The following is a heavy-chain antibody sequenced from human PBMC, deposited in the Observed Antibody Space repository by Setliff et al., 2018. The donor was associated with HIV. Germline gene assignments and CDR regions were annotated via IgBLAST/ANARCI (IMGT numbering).Heavy chain of an antibody. CDR2: MFYSGST. CDR3: ARSRAADTLTGYHP. Sequence: KTSETLSPTCTVSGGSLSFSYGSWIRQPPGKGLEWIGTMFYSGSTNHNPSLKSRVTIAVDMSKNQIALNLTSVTAADTAVYYCARSRAADTLTGYHPWGQGMLVTVSS. J-gene: IGHJ5*02. CDR1: GGSLSFSY. D-gene: IGHD3-9*01. V-gene: IGHV4-59*01.